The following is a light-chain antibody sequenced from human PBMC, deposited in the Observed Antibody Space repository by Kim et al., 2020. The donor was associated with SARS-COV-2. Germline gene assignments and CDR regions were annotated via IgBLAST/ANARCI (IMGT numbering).Light chain of an antibody. Sequence: SYELTQPPSVSVAPGKTARITCGGNNIGSKSVHWYQQKPGQAPVLVIYYDSDRPSGIPERFSGFNSGNTATLTISRVEAGDEADYYCQVWDSSSDHYVFG. V-gene: IGLV3-21*04. CDR1: NIGSKS. J-gene: IGLJ1*01. CDR3: QVWDSSSDHYV. CDR2: YDS.